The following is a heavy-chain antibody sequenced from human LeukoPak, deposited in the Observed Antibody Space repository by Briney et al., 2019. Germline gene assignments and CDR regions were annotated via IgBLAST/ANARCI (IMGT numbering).Heavy chain of an antibody. CDR2: IWYDGSNK. CDR1: GFTFSNYA. Sequence: GGSLRLSCAASGFTFSNYAMSWVRQAPGKGLEWVAVIWYDGSNKYYADSVKGRFTISRDNSKNTLYLQMNSLRAEDTAVYYCARDPCSGGSCYWFDPWGQGTLVTVSS. D-gene: IGHD2-15*01. CDR3: ARDPCSGGSCYWFDP. V-gene: IGHV3-33*08. J-gene: IGHJ5*02.